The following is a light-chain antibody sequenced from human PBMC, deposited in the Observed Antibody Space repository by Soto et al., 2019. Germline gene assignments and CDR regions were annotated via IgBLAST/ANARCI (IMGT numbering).Light chain of an antibody. V-gene: IGKV1-5*01. CDR1: QSVSRW. J-gene: IGKJ1*01. Sequence: DIQMTQSPSTLSASVGNRVTITCRASQSVSRWLAWYQQKPGKAPKLLIYDASSLESGVPSRFSGSVSGTEFTLTTNSLQPGDSATYYCQQYSALWAFGQGTKVEIK. CDR3: QQYSALWA. CDR2: DAS.